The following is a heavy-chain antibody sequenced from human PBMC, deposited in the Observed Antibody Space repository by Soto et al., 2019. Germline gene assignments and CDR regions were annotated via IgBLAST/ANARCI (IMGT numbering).Heavy chain of an antibody. V-gene: IGHV4-30-2*01. CDR3: ARGFFTSCYDYAFDY. CDR1: GDSISTSGYS. Sequence: QLQLLESGSGLVKPSETLYLTCAVFGDSISTSGYSWSWIRQPPGKGLEWIGYIYRSGSPYYNPSLRTRVTLSTDKAKNQFSLNLSSVTAADTAVYYCARGFFTSCYDYAFDYWGQGTLVTVSS. CDR2: IYRSGSP. J-gene: IGHJ4*02. D-gene: IGHD5-12*01.